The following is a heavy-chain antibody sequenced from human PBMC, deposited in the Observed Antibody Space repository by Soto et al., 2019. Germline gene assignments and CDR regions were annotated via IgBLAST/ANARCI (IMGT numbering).Heavy chain of an antibody. J-gene: IGHJ4*02. CDR1: GFTFSSYW. D-gene: IGHD6-19*01. CDR2: IKQDGSEK. V-gene: IGHV3-7*04. Sequence: EVQLMESGGGLVQPGGSLRLSCAGSGFTFSSYWMNWVRQAPGKGLEWVANIKQDGSEKYYVDSVKGRFSISRDNAQNSMYLQMNSLRAEATAVYYCAGGTGWLIDYWGQGTLVTVSS. CDR3: AGGTGWLIDY.